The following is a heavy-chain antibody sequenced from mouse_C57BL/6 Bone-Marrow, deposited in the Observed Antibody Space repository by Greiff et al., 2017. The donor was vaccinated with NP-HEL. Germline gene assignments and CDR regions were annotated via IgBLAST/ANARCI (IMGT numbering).Heavy chain of an antibody. CDR2: INPSSGYT. Sequence: QVQLQQSGAELARPGASVKMSCKASGYTFTSYTMHWVKQRPGQGLEWIGYINPSSGYTKYNQKFKDKATLTADKSSSTAYMQLSSLTSEDSAVYYCARWITTVVATDYWGQGTTLTVSS. D-gene: IGHD1-1*01. CDR1: GYTFTSYT. J-gene: IGHJ2*01. V-gene: IGHV1-4*01. CDR3: ARWITTVVATDY.